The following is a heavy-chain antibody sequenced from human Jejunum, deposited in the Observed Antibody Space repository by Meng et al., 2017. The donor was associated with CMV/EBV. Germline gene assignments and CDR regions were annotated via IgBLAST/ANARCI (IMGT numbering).Heavy chain of an antibody. D-gene: IGHD1-26*01. CDR3: ARGPGASTREGFDY. Sequence: QVQLQESGPGLVTPSETLSLTCTVSGGSVNNYYWSWIRQSAGKGLEWIGRFYSSDTYNYHPSLDSRVTMSLDTSKNQFSLNLRSVTAADTATYYCARGPGASTREGFDYWGQGTMVTVSS. CDR1: GGSVNNYY. J-gene: IGHJ4*02. CDR2: FYSSDTY. V-gene: IGHV4-4*07.